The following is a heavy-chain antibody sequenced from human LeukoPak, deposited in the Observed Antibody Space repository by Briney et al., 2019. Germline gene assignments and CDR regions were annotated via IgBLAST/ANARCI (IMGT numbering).Heavy chain of an antibody. CDR3: ARAVWFGESKDYGMDV. V-gene: IGHV1-3*01. D-gene: IGHD3-10*01. CDR1: GYTFTSYA. CDR2: INAGNGNT. J-gene: IGHJ6*02. Sequence: GASVKVSCKASGYTFTSYAMHWVRQAPGQRLEWMGWINAGNGNTKYSQKFQGRVTITRDTSASTVYMELSSLRSEDTAVYYCARAVWFGESKDYGMDVWGQGTTVTVSS.